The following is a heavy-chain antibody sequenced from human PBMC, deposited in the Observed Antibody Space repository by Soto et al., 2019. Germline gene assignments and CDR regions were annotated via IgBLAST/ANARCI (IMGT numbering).Heavy chain of an antibody. V-gene: IGHV3-30-3*01. CDR3: AREDYDSIPLGY. CDR1: GFTFSSYA. D-gene: IGHD3-22*01. J-gene: IGHJ4*02. Sequence: QVQLVESGGGVVQPGRSLRLSCAASGFTFSSYAMHWVRQTPGKGLEWVAVISYDGSNKYYADSVKGRFTISRDNSKNTLYLQMNSLRAEDTAVYYCAREDYDSIPLGYWGQGTLVTVSS. CDR2: ISYDGSNK.